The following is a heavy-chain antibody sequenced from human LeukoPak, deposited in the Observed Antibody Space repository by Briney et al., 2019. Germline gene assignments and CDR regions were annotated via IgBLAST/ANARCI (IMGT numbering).Heavy chain of an antibody. CDR2: ISYSGST. Sequence: SETLSLTCSVSGGPISSYYWSWIRQPPGKRLEWIGYISYSGSTLYNPSLESRVTISVDTSKNQFSLQLRSVTAADMAVYYCARGMSSSWPGRVDYWGQGTLVTVSS. D-gene: IGHD6-13*01. CDR1: GGPISSYY. CDR3: ARGMSSSWPGRVDY. V-gene: IGHV4-59*01. J-gene: IGHJ4*02.